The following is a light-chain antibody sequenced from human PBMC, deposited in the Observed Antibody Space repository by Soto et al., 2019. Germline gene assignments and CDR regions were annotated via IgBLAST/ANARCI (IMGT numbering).Light chain of an antibody. J-gene: IGKJ3*01. Sequence: DIQLTQSPSFLSASVGDRVTITCRSSQGISSYLAWYQQKPGQAPKLLIYAASTLQRGVPSRFSGSGSGTEFSLTISSLQPEDFATYYCQQLDTYPRTFGPWTKVDIK. CDR3: QQLDTYPRT. CDR1: QGISSY. V-gene: IGKV1-9*01. CDR2: AAS.